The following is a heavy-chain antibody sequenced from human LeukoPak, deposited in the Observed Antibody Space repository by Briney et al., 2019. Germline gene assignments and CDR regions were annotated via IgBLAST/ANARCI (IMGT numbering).Heavy chain of an antibody. CDR3: ARDRAAGMTIDHAFDI. Sequence: KPSETLSLTCTVSGGSISSGSYYWSWIRQPAGKGLEWIGRIYTSGSTNYNPSLKSRVPISVDTSKNQFSLKLSSVTAADTAVYYCARDRAAGMTIDHAFDIWGQGTMVTVSS. CDR1: GGSISSGSYY. V-gene: IGHV4-61*02. D-gene: IGHD6-13*01. J-gene: IGHJ3*02. CDR2: IYTSGST.